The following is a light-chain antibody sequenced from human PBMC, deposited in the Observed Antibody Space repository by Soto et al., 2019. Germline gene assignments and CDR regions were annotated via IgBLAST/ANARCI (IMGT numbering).Light chain of an antibody. CDR2: AAS. Sequence: AIQMTQSPSSLSASVGDRVTITCRASQGIRNDLGWYQQKPGKAPKLLIYAASSLQSGFPSRFSGSVSGTDFTLTISSLQPEGVATYYCLQDYNCPTMFGPGTKAEIK. CDR1: QGIRND. V-gene: IGKV1-6*01. J-gene: IGKJ1*01. CDR3: LQDYNCPTM.